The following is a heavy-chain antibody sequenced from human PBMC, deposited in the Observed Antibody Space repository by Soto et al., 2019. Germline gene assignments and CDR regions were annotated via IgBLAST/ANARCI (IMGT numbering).Heavy chain of an antibody. CDR3: ARDLGYYDSSGYFDY. CDR1: RFIFSDYY. V-gene: IGHV3-11*01. D-gene: IGHD3-22*01. Sequence: GGALRVPSAASRFIFSDYYMSWIRRARGKGLEWVSYISSSASIIHYSYSVKGRLIISRDNAKPSLYLQMNSLRAEDTAVYYSARDLGYYDSSGYFDYWGQGTLVTVSS. CDR2: ISSSASII. J-gene: IGHJ4*02.